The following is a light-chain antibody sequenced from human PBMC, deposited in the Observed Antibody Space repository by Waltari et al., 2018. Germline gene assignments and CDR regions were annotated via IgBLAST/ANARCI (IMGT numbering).Light chain of an antibody. J-gene: IGKJ1*01. CDR2: KAS. Sequence: DIQMTQSPSTLSASVGDRVTITSRASQSFSSWLAWYQQKPGKAPKLLIYKASSLESGVPSRFSGSGSGTEFTLTISSLQPDDFATYYCQQYNSYSWTFGQGTKVEIK. CDR1: QSFSSW. CDR3: QQYNSYSWT. V-gene: IGKV1-5*03.